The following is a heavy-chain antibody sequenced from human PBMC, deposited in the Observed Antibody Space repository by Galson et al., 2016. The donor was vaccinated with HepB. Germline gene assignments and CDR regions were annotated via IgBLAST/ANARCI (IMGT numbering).Heavy chain of an antibody. D-gene: IGHD2-8*01. CDR3: AKDSLVYAIDHYYGMVV. V-gene: IGHV3-30*18. J-gene: IGHJ6*02. Sequence: SLRLSCAASGFTFTRYGMHWVRQAPGKGLEWVAVISYDGSNKYYADSVKGRFTISRDNSKNTLDLQMNSLRAEDTAVYYCAKDSLVYAIDHYYGMVVWGQGTTVTVSS. CDR2: ISYDGSNK. CDR1: GFTFTRYG.